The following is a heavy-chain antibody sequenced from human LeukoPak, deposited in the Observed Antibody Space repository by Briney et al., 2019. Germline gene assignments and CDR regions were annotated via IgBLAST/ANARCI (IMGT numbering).Heavy chain of an antibody. V-gene: IGHV3-30*18. CDR2: ISYDGSNK. Sequence: PGGSLRLSCAASGFTFSSYGMHWVRQAPGKGLEWVAVISYDGSNKYYADSVKGRSTISRDNSKNTLYLQMNSLRAEDTAVYYCAKDYLDYGGSYWYFDLWGRGTLVTVSS. CDR1: GFTFSSYG. CDR3: AKDYLDYGGSYWYFDL. J-gene: IGHJ2*01. D-gene: IGHD4-23*01.